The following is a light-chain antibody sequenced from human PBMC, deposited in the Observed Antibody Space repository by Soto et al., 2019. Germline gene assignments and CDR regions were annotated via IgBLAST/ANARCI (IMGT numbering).Light chain of an antibody. CDR1: SSDVGGYIY. CDR2: DVS. J-gene: IGLJ3*02. Sequence: QSVLTQPRSVSGSPGQSVTISCTGTSSDVGGYIYVSWYQQYAAKAPKVMIYDVSRRPSGVPDRFSGSKSGNTASLTISGLQAEDEAVYYRCSYAGNKTVVFGGGTKLTVL. CDR3: CSYAGNKTVV. V-gene: IGLV2-11*01.